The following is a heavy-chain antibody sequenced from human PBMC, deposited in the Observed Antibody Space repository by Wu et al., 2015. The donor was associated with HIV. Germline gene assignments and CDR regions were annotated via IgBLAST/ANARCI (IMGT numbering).Heavy chain of an antibody. D-gene: IGHD3-22*01. CDR1: GYTFTDYY. CDR3: ARLQSLSGFYSNADY. Sequence: QVQLLQSGAEVKKPGASVMVSCKASGYTFTDYYMYWVRQAPGQGLEWMGWINPNRGGTKYAQKFQGRVTMTRDTAVSTAYMELNSLRSDDTAVHYCARLQSLSGFYSNADYWGQGTLVTVSS. J-gene: IGHJ4*02. CDR2: INPNRGGT. V-gene: IGHV1-2*02.